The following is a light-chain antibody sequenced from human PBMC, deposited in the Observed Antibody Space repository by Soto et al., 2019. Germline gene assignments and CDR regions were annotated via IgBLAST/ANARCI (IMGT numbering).Light chain of an antibody. J-gene: IGLJ2*01. Sequence: QSVLTQPPSASGTPGQRVTISCSGSSSNIGSNPVNWYQQLPGTAPKLLIYGNHQRPSGAPDRFSGSKSVTSASLAISGLQSEDEADYYCAAWDDSLGILVFGGGTKLTVL. CDR3: AAWDDSLGILV. CDR1: SSNIGSNP. CDR2: GNH. V-gene: IGLV1-44*01.